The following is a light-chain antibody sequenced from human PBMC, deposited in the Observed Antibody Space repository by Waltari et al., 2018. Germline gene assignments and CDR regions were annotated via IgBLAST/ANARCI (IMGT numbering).Light chain of an antibody. CDR1: QSVLRTPSNTNF. V-gene: IGKV4-1*01. Sequence: DIVMTQSPDSLTLSLGERATLRCKSSQSVLRTPSNTNFLAWYQQKSGQPPKLLFYWASTRESGVPDRFSGSGSGTDFTLTISSLQSEDVAIYYCQQYYDSPITFGPGTKVDV. CDR3: QQYYDSPIT. CDR2: WAS. J-gene: IGKJ3*01.